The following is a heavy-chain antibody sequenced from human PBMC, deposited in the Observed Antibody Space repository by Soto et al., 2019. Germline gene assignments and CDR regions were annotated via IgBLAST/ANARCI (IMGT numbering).Heavy chain of an antibody. J-gene: IGHJ6*02. D-gene: IGHD3-10*01. Sequence: QVQLVQSGAEVKKPGASVKVSCKASGYTFTSYVISWVRQAPGQGLEWMGWISAYNGNTNYAQKLQGRVTMTTDTPXSTAYMELRSLRSDDTAVYYCARRLGSNYYYGMDVWGQGTTVTVSS. CDR3: ARRLGSNYYYGMDV. V-gene: IGHV1-18*01. CDR2: ISAYNGNT. CDR1: GYTFTSYV.